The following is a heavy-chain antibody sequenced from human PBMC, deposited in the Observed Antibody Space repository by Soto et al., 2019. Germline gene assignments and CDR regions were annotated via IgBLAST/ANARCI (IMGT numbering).Heavy chain of an antibody. CDR2: ITGSGGYT. V-gene: IGHV3-23*01. J-gene: IGHJ4*02. Sequence: GGSLRLSCAASGFTFSSYAMTWVRQGPGEGLEWVSAITGSGGYTNYADSVKGRFTISRDNPKNTLYLQMNSLRAVDTAVYYCAIYGGNSVYFDYWGQGTLVTVSS. D-gene: IGHD4-17*01. CDR1: GFTFSSYA. CDR3: AIYGGNSVYFDY.